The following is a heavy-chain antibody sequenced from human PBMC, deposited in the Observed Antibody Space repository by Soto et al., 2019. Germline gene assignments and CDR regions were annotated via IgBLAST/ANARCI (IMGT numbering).Heavy chain of an antibody. J-gene: IGHJ4*02. Sequence: EVQLLGSGGGLVQPGRSLRLSCAASGFTFSSYAMNWVRQAPGKGLEWVSAMSGTGGSTYYADSVKGRFTISRDNSKNTLYLQMNSLRVEDTAVFYCAKAGFSSGWSPSYFDYWGQGTLVTVSS. D-gene: IGHD6-19*01. CDR2: MSGTGGST. CDR1: GFTFSSYA. V-gene: IGHV3-23*01. CDR3: AKAGFSSGWSPSYFDY.